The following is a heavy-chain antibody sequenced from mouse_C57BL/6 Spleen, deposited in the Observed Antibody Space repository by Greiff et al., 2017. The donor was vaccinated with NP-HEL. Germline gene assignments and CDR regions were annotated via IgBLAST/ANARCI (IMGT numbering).Heavy chain of an antibody. CDR1: GYTFTDYY. V-gene: IGHV1-19*01. D-gene: IGHD2-4*01. CDR3: ARGDYDNAMDY. Sequence: EVQLQQSGPVLVKPGASVKMSCKASGYTFTDYYMNWVKQSHGKSLEWIGVINPYNGGTSYNQKFKGKATLTVDKSSSTAYMELNSLTSEDSAVYYCARGDYDNAMDYCGQGTSVTVSS. J-gene: IGHJ4*01. CDR2: INPYNGGT.